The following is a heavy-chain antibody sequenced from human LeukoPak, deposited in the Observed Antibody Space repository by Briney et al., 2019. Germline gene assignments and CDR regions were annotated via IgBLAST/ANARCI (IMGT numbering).Heavy chain of an antibody. V-gene: IGHV1-46*01. CDR1: GYTFTSYY. Sequence: ASVKVSCKASGYTFTSYYMHWVRQAPGQGLEWMGIINPSGGSTSYAQKFQGRVTMTRDTSTSTVYIELSSLRSEDTAVYYCARVRAVRGVNDAFDIWGQGTMVTVSS. CDR3: ARVRAVRGVNDAFDI. J-gene: IGHJ3*02. D-gene: IGHD3-10*01. CDR2: INPSGGST.